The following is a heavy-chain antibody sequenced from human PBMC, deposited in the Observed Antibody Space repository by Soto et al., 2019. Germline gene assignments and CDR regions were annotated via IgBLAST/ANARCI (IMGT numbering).Heavy chain of an antibody. J-gene: IGHJ4*02. D-gene: IGHD2-8*01. CDR2: IHWDDDK. V-gene: IGHV2-5*02. CDR3: AHRLTNIGPFDY. CDR1: GFSLSTNTVG. Sequence: QITLKESGPTLVKPTQILTLTCTFSGFSLSTNTVGVGWMRQPPGKALEWLALIHWDDDKHYSPSLKSTLTTTTDTSKNQVVRTMTDMDPVDTSTYYCAHRLTNIGPFDYWGQGTLVTVSS.